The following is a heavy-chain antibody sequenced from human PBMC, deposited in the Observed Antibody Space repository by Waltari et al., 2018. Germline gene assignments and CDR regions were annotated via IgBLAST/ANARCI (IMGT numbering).Heavy chain of an antibody. V-gene: IGHV1-69*08. D-gene: IGHD5-12*01. Sequence: QVQLVQSGAEVKQPGSSVTVSCKASGGTFSSYTISWVRQAPGQGLEWMGRIITILGIANYAQKFQGRVTITADKSTSTAYMELSSLRSEDTAVYYCARDGPDGVATKPFDYWGQGTLVTVSS. CDR2: IITILGIA. J-gene: IGHJ4*02. CDR1: GGTFSSYT. CDR3: ARDGPDGVATKPFDY.